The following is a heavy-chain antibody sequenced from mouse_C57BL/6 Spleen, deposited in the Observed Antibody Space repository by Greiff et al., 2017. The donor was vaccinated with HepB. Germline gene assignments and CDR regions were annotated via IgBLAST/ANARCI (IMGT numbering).Heavy chain of an antibody. V-gene: IGHV1-62-2*01. D-gene: IGHD4-1*01. CDR2: FYPGSGST. CDR1: GYTFTEYP. J-gene: IGHJ2*01. Sequence: VQLQQSGAELVKPGASVKLSCKASGYTFTEYPIHWVKQRSGQGLEWIGWFYPGSGSTKYNEKYKDTATLTADKSSSTVYMERSSLTSEDSAVYFCASHEGDWEVYFDYWGQGTTLTVSS. CDR3: ASHEGDWEVYFDY.